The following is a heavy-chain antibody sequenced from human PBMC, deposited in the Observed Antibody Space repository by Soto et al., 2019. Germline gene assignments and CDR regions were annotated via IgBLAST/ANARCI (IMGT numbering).Heavy chain of an antibody. CDR3: ARDEYYDSNNWFEH. V-gene: IGHV4-4*07. CDR1: GGSIRNYY. D-gene: IGHD3-22*01. J-gene: IGHJ5*02. CDR2: VYSTGTT. Sequence: SETLSLTCTVSGGSIRNYYWSWIRQPAVKGLEWIGRVYSTGTTNYNPSLRSRVAMSVDTSKNQFSLRLDSVTAADTATYFCARDEYYDSNNWFEHWGLGTLVTVSS.